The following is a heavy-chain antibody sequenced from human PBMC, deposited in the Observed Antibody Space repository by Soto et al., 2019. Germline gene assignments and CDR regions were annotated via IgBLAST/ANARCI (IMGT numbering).Heavy chain of an antibody. CDR1: GASISSSNW. CDR2: IHPGGNS. V-gene: IGHV4-4*02. CDR3: ARDGVRGVITIYNFYGMDV. J-gene: IGHJ6*02. Sequence: QVPLQESGPGLVKPSGTLSLTCAVSGASISSSNWWTWVRQPPGKGLEWIGEIHPGGNSNYNPSLKSRVSISVDKSKNQFSLRLTSVTAADTAVYYCARDGVRGVITIYNFYGMDVWGQGTTVTVSS. D-gene: IGHD3-10*01.